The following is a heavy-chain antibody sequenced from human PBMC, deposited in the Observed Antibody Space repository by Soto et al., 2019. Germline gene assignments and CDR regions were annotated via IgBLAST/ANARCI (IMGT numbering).Heavy chain of an antibody. Sequence: SETLSLTCTVSRGSISSGGYYGSWICQHPGKGLEWIGYIYYSGSTYYNPSLKSRVTISVDTCKNQFSLKLSSVTAADTAVYDWAGGKKQIVLWFEYWGQGTLVTVSS. D-gene: IGHD6-6*01. CDR3: AGGKKQIVLWFEY. V-gene: IGHV4-31*03. CDR1: RGSISSGGYY. J-gene: IGHJ4*02. CDR2: IYYSGST.